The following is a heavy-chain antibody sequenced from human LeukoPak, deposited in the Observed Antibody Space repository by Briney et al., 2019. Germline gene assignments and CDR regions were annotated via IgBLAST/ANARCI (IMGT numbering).Heavy chain of an antibody. Sequence: GGSLRLSCAASGFTFSEYYMSWIRQAPGKGLEWVSHISSSGTYTKYADSMKGRFTISRDNVNNSVYLQMHSLRAEDTAVYYCARDFGSGWSYWGQGTLVTVSS. CDR3: ARDFGSGWSY. CDR2: ISSSGTYT. J-gene: IGHJ4*02. D-gene: IGHD6-19*01. V-gene: IGHV3-11*05. CDR1: GFTFSEYY.